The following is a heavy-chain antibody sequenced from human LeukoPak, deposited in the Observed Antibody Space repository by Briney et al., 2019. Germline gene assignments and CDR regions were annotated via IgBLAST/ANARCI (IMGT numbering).Heavy chain of an antibody. CDR2: ISFSGNIL. CDR3: ARGFTLTASYYFDY. J-gene: IGHJ4*02. CDR1: GFTFSSYA. Sequence: GRSLRLSCAASGFTFSSYAMHWVRQAPGKGLEWISYISFSGNILDYADSVKGRFTVSRDNAKNALYLQMNSLRAEDTAVYYCARGFTLTASYYFDYWGQGTLVTVSS. D-gene: IGHD3-16*01. V-gene: IGHV3-48*03.